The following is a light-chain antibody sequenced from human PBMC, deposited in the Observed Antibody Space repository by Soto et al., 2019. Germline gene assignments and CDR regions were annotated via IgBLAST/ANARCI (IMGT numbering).Light chain of an antibody. V-gene: IGKV1-5*03. CDR1: QSISTW. Sequence: DIQMTQSPSTLSASVGARVPITCRASQSISTWLAWYQQKPGKAPKLLIYSASDLESGVPSRFSGSGFGTEFTLTITSLQPDDFATYYCQQYNSYSTFGPATFGQGTKVDIK. CDR2: SAS. CDR3: QQYNSYSTFGPAT. J-gene: IGKJ1*01.